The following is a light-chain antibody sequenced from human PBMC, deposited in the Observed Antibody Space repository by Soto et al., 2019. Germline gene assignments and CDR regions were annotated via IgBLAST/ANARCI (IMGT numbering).Light chain of an antibody. J-gene: IGKJ2*01. Sequence: DIQMTQSPSSLSASVGDRVTITCRASQSISSYLNWYQQKPGKAPKLLIYAASSLQSGVPSRFSGSGSGTDFTLTISSLKPEDFETYYCQHSYSTPYTFVQGTKLEIK. CDR3: QHSYSTPYT. CDR2: AAS. V-gene: IGKV1-39*01. CDR1: QSISSY.